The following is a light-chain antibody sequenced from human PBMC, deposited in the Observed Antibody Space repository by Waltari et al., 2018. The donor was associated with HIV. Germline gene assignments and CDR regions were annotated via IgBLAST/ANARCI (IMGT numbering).Light chain of an antibody. CDR1: QSVISNS. Sequence: IVLTQSPGTPFLSLGEPDIIPCWASQSVISNSLAGYQQKPGQAPRLLIYGASTRATGIPDRFIGSGSGKYFTLTISGLEPEDFAMYYCQQYGSSSFTFGPGTKLDLK. J-gene: IGKJ3*01. CDR2: GAS. V-gene: IGKV3-20*01. CDR3: QQYGSSSFT.